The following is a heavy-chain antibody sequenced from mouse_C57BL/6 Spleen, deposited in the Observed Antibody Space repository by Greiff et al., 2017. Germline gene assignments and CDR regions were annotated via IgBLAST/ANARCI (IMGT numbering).Heavy chain of an antibody. CDR1: GYAFSSYW. J-gene: IGHJ2*01. CDR2: IYPGDGDT. Sequence: QVQLQQSGAELVKPGASVKISCKASGYAFSSYWMNWVKQRPGKGLEWIGQIYPGDGDTNYNGKFKGKATLTADKSSSTAYMQLSSLTSEDSAVYFCARGKTAQVYFDYWGQGTTLTVSS. D-gene: IGHD3-2*02. CDR3: ARGKTAQVYFDY. V-gene: IGHV1-80*01.